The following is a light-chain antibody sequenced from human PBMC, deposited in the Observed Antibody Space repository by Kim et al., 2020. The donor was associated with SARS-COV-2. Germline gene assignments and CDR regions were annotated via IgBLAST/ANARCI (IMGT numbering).Light chain of an antibody. CDR3: TSYAGTNNWL. J-gene: IGLJ2*01. V-gene: IGLV2-8*01. CDR1: SSDIGTYNY. Sequence: QSVLTQPPSASGSPGQSVAISCTGTSSDIGTYNYVSWYQQHPGKAPKLLIYEVSKRPSGVPDRFSGSKSGNTASLTVSGLQADDEANYYCTSYAGTNNWLFGGGTQLTVL. CDR2: EVS.